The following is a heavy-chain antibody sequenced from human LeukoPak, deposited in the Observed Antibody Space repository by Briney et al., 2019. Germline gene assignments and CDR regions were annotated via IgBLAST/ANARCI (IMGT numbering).Heavy chain of an antibody. CDR2: IYYSGYT. J-gene: IGHJ6*03. Sequence: ASETLSLTCTVSGDSISSGDYYWSWNRQPPGKGLEYIGYIYYSGYTNYNPSLKSRVTISVDTSKNQFSLKLSSVTAADTAVYYCARETSQKGAHYMDVWGKGTTVTISS. CDR1: GDSISSGDYY. D-gene: IGHD3-16*01. V-gene: IGHV4-61*08. CDR3: ARETSQKGAHYMDV.